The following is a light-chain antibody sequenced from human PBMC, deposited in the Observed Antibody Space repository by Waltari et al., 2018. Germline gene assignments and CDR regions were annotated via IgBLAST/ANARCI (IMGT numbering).Light chain of an antibody. CDR1: QGISSY. Sequence: DIQMTQSPSSLSASVGDRVTITCRASQGISSYLNWYQQKPGKAPKLLIYAASSLQSWVPSRFSGSGSGTDFTLTITSLQPEDFATYSCQQSYSTPYTFGQGTKLGI. CDR2: AAS. V-gene: IGKV1-39*01. J-gene: IGKJ2*01. CDR3: QQSYSTPYT.